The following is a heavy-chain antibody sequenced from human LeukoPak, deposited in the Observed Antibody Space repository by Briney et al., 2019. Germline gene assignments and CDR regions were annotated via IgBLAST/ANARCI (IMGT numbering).Heavy chain of an antibody. CDR3: ARATLDN. CDR1: GFTVGSTY. CDR2: IYSGGST. Sequence: PGGSLRLSCAASGFTVGSTYISWVRQAPGKGLEWVSVIYSGGSTKYADSVKARFTISRDNSKNTAYLQMNNLRAEDTAVYYCARATLDNWGQGTLVTVSS. V-gene: IGHV3-53*01. J-gene: IGHJ4*02.